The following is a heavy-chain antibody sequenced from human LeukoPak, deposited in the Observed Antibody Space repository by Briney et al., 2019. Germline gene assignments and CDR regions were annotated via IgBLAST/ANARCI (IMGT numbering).Heavy chain of an antibody. Sequence: GASVKVSCKASGYTFTSYYMHWLRQAPGQGLEWMGIINPSGGSTSYAQKFQGRVTMTRDTSTSTVYMELSSLRSEDTAVYYCAREDSGWQTDYWGQGTLVTVSS. CDR3: AREDSGWQTDY. CDR2: INPSGGST. CDR1: GYTFTSYY. J-gene: IGHJ4*02. D-gene: IGHD6-19*01. V-gene: IGHV1-46*03.